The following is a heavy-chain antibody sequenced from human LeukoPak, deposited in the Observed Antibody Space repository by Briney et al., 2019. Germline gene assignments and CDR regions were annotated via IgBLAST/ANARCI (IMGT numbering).Heavy chain of an antibody. V-gene: IGHV3-23*01. CDR2: ISGSGGST. CDR1: GFNFSNYV. Sequence: QTGGSLRLSCAASGFNFSNYVMHWVRQAPGKGLEWVSAISGSGGSTYYADSVKGRFTISRDNSKNTLYLQMNSLRAEDTAVYYCAKVAVAGHFDYWGQGTLVTVSS. D-gene: IGHD6-19*01. CDR3: AKVAVAGHFDY. J-gene: IGHJ4*02.